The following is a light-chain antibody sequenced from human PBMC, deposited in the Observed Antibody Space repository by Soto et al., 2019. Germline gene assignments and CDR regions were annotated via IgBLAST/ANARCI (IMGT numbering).Light chain of an antibody. CDR3: SSYTTSSTRV. CDR1: SSDVGSHDL. Sequence: QSALAQPASVSGSPGQSITISCTGSSSDVGSHDLVSWYQHHPGKAPQLIIYDVSKRPSGVSNRFSGSKSGNTASLTISGLQAEDEADYYCSSYTTSSTRVFGTGTKVTVL. V-gene: IGLV2-14*02. J-gene: IGLJ1*01. CDR2: DVS.